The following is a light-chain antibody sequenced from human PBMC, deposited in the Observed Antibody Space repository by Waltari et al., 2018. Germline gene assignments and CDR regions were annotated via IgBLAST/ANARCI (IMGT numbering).Light chain of an antibody. CDR3: QQYNTYTYT. CDR2: KAS. CDR1: QNINVW. Sequence: DIQMTQSPSTLSASVGDRVTITCRASQNINVWLAWYQQKPGKAPKVLIYKASNLESGVPSRFSGSGSGTDFTLTISSLQPDDFATYYCQQYNTYTYTFGQGTKLEIK. J-gene: IGKJ2*01. V-gene: IGKV1-5*03.